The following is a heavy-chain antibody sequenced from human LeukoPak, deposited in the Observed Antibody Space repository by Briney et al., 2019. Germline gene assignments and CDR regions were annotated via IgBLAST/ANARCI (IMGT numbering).Heavy chain of an antibody. Sequence: ASVKVSCKASGYTFTSYYMHWVRQAPGQGLEWMGIINPSGGSTSYAQKFQGRVTMTRDTSTSTVYMELSSVTAADTAVYYCATGDSGSYYYWGQGTLVTVSS. CDR2: INPSGGST. J-gene: IGHJ4*02. CDR3: ATGDSGSYYY. D-gene: IGHD1-26*01. CDR1: GYTFTSYY. V-gene: IGHV1-46*03.